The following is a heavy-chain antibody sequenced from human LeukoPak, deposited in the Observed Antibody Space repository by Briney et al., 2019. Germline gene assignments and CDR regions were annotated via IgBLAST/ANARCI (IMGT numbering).Heavy chain of an antibody. D-gene: IGHD4-23*01. CDR1: GFTFDGYA. CDR2: ISWDSGAI. V-gene: IGHV3-9*01. J-gene: IGHJ4*02. Sequence: GGSLRLSCAASGFTFDGYAMHWVRQAPGKGLEWISGISWDSGAIGYADSVKGRFTISRDNAKNSLYLQMDSLRAEDTALYYCAKDYGGNHWFDYWGQGTLVTVSS. CDR3: AKDYGGNHWFDY.